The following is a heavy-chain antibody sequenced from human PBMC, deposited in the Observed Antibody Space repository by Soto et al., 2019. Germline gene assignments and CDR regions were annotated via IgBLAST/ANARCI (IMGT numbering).Heavy chain of an antibody. CDR3: KTGEERNANCFGKFAY. V-gene: IGHV3-23*01. D-gene: IGHD2-2*01. CDR1: GFTFSSYA. Sequence: EVQVLESGGDLVQPGGSLRLSCAASGFTFSSYAMAWVRQAPGKGLEWVSDISGSGGATYYADSVKGRFTISRDNSKDILYLQMRSLRNGDTAVYFCKTGEERNANCFGKFAYWGQGTLVTVSS. CDR2: ISGSGGAT. J-gene: IGHJ4*02.